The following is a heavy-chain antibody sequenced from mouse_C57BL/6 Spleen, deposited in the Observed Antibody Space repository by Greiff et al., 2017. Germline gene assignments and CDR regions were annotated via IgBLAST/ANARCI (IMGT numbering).Heavy chain of an antibody. Sequence: QVQLQQSGPELVKPGASVKISCKASGYTFTDYYLNWVKQRPGQGLEWIGWIFPGSGSTYYNEQFKGKATLTVDQSSSTAYMLLSSLTSEDSAVYFCARDLPMDYWGQGTSVTVSS. CDR1: GYTFTDYY. J-gene: IGHJ4*01. CDR3: ARDLPMDY. V-gene: IGHV1-75*01. CDR2: IFPGSGST.